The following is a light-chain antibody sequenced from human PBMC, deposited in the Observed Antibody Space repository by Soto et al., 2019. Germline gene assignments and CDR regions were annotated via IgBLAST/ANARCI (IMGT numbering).Light chain of an antibody. CDR3: SQDTLWPQALTGSLT. V-gene: IGKV2-30*02. CDR2: KVS. J-gene: IGKJ4*01. Sequence: DVVMTQSPLSLPVTLGQPASISCRSSQSLVHTDGNTYLNWFQQRPGQSPRRLIYKVSKRDYGVQDRFSGSGAGTDFTRNITMVEAADVGVYDCSQDTLWPQALTGSLTFDGGTKVEIK. CDR1: QSLVHTDGNTY.